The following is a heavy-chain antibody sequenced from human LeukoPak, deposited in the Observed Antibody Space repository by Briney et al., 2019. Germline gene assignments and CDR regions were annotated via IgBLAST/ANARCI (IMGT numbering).Heavy chain of an antibody. D-gene: IGHD7-27*01. CDR1: GFTFSSYW. CDR3: ARAANWGFSDAFDI. CDR2: INSDGSST. V-gene: IGHV3-74*01. Sequence: GGSLRLSCAASGFTFSSYWMHWVRQAPGEELVWVSRINSDGSSTNYADSVKGRFTISRDNAKSTLYLQMNSLRAEDTAVYYCARAANWGFSDAFDIWGQGTMVAVSS. J-gene: IGHJ3*02.